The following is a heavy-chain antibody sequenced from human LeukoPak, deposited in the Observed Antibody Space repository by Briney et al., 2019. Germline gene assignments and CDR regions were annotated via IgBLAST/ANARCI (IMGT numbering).Heavy chain of an antibody. CDR2: IIPILGIA. CDR3: ARAYSGYDGPFDY. CDR1: GGTFSSYT. V-gene: IGHV1-69*02. Sequence: GASVKVSCKASGGTFSSYTISWVRQAPGQGLEWMGRIIPILGIANYAQKFQGRVTITADKSTSTAYMELSSLRSEDTAVYYCARAYSGYDGPFDYWGQGTLVTVSS. J-gene: IGHJ4*02. D-gene: IGHD5-12*01.